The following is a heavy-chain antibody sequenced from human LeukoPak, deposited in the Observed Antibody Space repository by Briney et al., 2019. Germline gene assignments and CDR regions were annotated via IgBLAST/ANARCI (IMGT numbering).Heavy chain of an antibody. J-gene: IGHJ4*02. CDR3: ARGMVGATKLDY. CDR2: IYYSGST. Sequence: PSETLSLTCTVSGGSISSYYWSWIRQPPGKGLEWIGYIYYSGSTNYNPSLKSRVTISVDTSKNQFSLKLSSVTAADTAAYYCARGMVGATKLDYWGQGTLVTVSS. CDR1: GGSISSYY. D-gene: IGHD1-26*01. V-gene: IGHV4-59*01.